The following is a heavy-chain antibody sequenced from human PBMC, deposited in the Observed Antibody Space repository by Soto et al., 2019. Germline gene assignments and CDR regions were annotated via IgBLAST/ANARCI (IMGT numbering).Heavy chain of an antibody. D-gene: IGHD2-21*02. CDR1: GFTFGSYE. J-gene: IGHJ4*02. Sequence: LRLSCAASGFTFGSYEMNWVRQAPGKGLDWIGFIRSRAYYGTTEYAASVQGRFTISRDDSKNIAYLQMDSLKNEDTGVYYCTRLQSLSSGDFVPCFGYCGQGALVTF. V-gene: IGHV3-49*04. CDR3: TRLQSLSSGDFVPCFGY. CDR2: IRSRAYYGTT.